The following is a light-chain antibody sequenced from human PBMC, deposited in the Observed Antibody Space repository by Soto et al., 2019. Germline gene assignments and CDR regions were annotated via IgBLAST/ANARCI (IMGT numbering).Light chain of an antibody. CDR1: QSISSW. CDR3: QQYSSYFFT. J-gene: IGKJ3*01. CDR2: RAS. Sequence: DIQMTQSPSTLSASVGDRVNITCRASQSISSWLAWYQQKPGKAPKLLIYRASDLQTGVPSRFSGGGSGTEFTLTISSLQTDDIATYYCQQYSSYFFTFGPGTKVDVK. V-gene: IGKV1-5*03.